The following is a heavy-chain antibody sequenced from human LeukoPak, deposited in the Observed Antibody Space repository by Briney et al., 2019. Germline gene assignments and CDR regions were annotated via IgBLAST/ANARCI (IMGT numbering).Heavy chain of an antibody. V-gene: IGHV1-18*01. J-gene: IGHJ4*02. CDR3: ARDSGSYSFDY. CDR2: ISAYNGNT. CDR1: GYTFTSYG. D-gene: IGHD1-26*01. Sequence: ASVKVSCKASGYTFTSYGISWVRQALGQGLGWMGWISAYNGNTNYAQKLQGRVTMTTDTPTSTAYMELRSLRSDDTAVYYCARDSGSYSFDYWGQGTLVTVSS.